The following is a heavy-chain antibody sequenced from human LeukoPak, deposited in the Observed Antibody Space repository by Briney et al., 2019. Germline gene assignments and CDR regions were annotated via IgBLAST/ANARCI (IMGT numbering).Heavy chain of an antibody. CDR2: INHSGST. V-gene: IGHV4-34*01. D-gene: IGHD3-9*01. CDR1: GGSFSGYY. CDR3: ARDKGGNDILTVGEVGTN. Sequence: NPSETLSLTCAVYGGSFSGYYWSWIRQPPGKGLEWIGEINHSGSTNYNPSLKSRVTISVDTSKNQFSLKLSSVTAADTAVYYCARDKGGNDILTVGEVGTNWGQGTLVTVSS. J-gene: IGHJ4*02.